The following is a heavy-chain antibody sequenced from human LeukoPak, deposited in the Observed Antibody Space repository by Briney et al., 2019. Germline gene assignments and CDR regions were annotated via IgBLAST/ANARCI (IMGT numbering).Heavy chain of an antibody. J-gene: IGHJ4*02. CDR1: GGSISSSSYY. V-gene: IGHV4-39*02. CDR3: ARDTNDYGGLYYFDY. Sequence: SETLSLTCTVSGGSISSSSYYWGWIRQPPGKGLEWIGSIYYSGSTYYNPSLKSRVTISVDTSKNQFSLKLSSVTAADTAVYYCARDTNDYGGLYYFDYWGQGTLVTVSS. D-gene: IGHD4-23*01. CDR2: IYYSGST.